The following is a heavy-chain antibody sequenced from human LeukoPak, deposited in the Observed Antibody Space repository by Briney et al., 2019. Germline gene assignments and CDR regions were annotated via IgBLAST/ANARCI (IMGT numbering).Heavy chain of an antibody. CDR2: IIPIFGTA. D-gene: IGHD2-2*01. Sequence: SVKVSCKASGGTFSGYAISWVRQAPGRGLEWMGGIIPIFGTANYAQKFQGRVTITADESTSTAYMELSSLRSEDTAMYYCARDSHCSSTSCYPDYWGQGTLVTVSS. J-gene: IGHJ4*02. V-gene: IGHV1-69*13. CDR3: ARDSHCSSTSCYPDY. CDR1: GGTFSGYA.